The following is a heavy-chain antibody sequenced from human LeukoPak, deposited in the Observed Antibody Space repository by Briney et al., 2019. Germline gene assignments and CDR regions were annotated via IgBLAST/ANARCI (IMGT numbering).Heavy chain of an antibody. Sequence: GGSLRLSCAASGFTFSSYGMQWVRQAPGKGLEWVAFIRYDGTNKYYAESVEGRFTISRDNFKNTLYLQMNSLRVEDTAVYYCAKDWGVYFDHWGQGTLVTVSS. V-gene: IGHV3-30*02. CDR2: IRYDGTNK. CDR3: AKDWGVYFDH. D-gene: IGHD3-16*01. J-gene: IGHJ4*02. CDR1: GFTFSSYG.